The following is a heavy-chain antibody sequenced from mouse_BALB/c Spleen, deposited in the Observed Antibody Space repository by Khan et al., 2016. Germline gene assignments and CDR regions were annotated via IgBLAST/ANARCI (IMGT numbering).Heavy chain of an antibody. D-gene: IGHD2-10*02. CDR3: ARRYGNYEGNYFDY. V-gene: IGHV3-2*02. CDR2: ISYSGST. CDR1: GYSITSDYA. Sequence: EVQLQESGPGLVKPSQSLSLTCTVTGYSITSDYAWNWIRQFPENKLEWMGYISYSGSTSYNPXLKSRISITRDTSKNQFFLQLNSVTTEDTATYYCARRYGNYEGNYFDYWGQGTTLTVSS. J-gene: IGHJ2*01.